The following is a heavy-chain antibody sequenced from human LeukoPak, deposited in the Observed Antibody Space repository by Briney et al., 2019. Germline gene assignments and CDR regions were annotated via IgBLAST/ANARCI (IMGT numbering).Heavy chain of an antibody. Sequence: NPSETLSLTCTVSGGSFSTRTYYWGWIRQPPGKGLEWIGSISYSGSTYNNPSLKSRVTISVDTSKNQFSLKLSSVTAPDTAVYYCARRVYGGSYNWYFDLWGPGTLVTVSS. V-gene: IGHV4-39*01. D-gene: IGHD1-26*01. J-gene: IGHJ2*01. CDR2: ISYSGST. CDR3: ARRVYGGSYNWYFDL. CDR1: GGSFSTRTYY.